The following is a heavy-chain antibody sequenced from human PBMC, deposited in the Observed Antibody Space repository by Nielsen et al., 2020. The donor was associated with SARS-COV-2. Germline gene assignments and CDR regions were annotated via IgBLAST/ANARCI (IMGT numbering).Heavy chain of an antibody. CDR1: GFTFTNNW. Sequence: GGSLRLSCAASGFTFTNNWMTWVRQVPGKGLEWVANILQDGGEKSYVDSVKGRFTISRDNSRNTVYLQMNSLRPEDTAVYYCAREFALRDTAYFDSWGQGTLVTVSS. D-gene: IGHD5-18*01. CDR3: AREFALRDTAYFDS. V-gene: IGHV3-7*03. CDR2: ILQDGGEK. J-gene: IGHJ4*02.